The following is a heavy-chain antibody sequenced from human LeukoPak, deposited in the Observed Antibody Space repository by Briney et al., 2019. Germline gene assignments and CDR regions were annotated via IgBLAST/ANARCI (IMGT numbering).Heavy chain of an antibody. CDR3: ARDGYYNILTGYPNWFDP. V-gene: IGHV1-46*01. CDR2: ISPSGGST. CDR1: GYTFTSNY. D-gene: IGHD3-9*01. J-gene: IGHJ5*02. Sequence: GASVKVSCKAFGYTFTSNYMHWVRQAPGQGLEWMGVISPSGGSTTYAQKFQGRVTMTRDTSINTAYMELSRLRCDDTAVYYCARDGYYNILTGYPNWFDPWGQGTLVTVSS.